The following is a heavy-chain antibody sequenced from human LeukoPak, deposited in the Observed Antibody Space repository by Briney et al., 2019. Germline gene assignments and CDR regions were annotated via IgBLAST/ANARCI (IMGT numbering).Heavy chain of an antibody. J-gene: IGHJ6*02. CDR2: IYYSGST. Sequence: SETLSLTCTVSGGSISSSSYYWGWIRQPPGKGLEWIGSIYYSGSTYYNPSLKSRVTISVDTSKNQFSLKLSSVTAADTAVYYCARHYYGSGSYIYGMDVWGQGTTVTVSS. D-gene: IGHD3-10*01. V-gene: IGHV4-39*01. CDR1: GGSISSSSYY. CDR3: ARHYYGSGSYIYGMDV.